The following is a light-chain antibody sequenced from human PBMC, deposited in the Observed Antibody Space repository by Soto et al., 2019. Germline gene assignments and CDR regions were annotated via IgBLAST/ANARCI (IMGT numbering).Light chain of an antibody. CDR3: MQALQSLT. CDR2: FGS. J-gene: IGKJ5*01. CDR1: QSLLYNNTYNY. Sequence: EIVITQSPLTLPFSPLEPASISCRSSQSLLYNNTYNYLDWYVQKPGQSPQLLIYFGSNRAPGVPDRFSGSGSGTDFTLKINRVEAEDVGTYYCMQALQSLTFGQGTRLEI. V-gene: IGKV2-28*01.